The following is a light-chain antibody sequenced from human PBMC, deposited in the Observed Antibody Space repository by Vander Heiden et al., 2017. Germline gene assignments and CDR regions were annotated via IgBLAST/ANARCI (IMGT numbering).Light chain of an antibody. Sequence: QSVLTQPLSVSAAPPQRVTISCTGSSSNIGAGYDVHWYQQLPGAAPKLLINGNTNRPSGGPDRFSGSKSGTAASLAITGLQAEDEADYYCQSYDSRLTGHVVFGGGTKLTVL. CDR2: GNT. CDR1: SSNIGAGYD. J-gene: IGLJ2*01. V-gene: IGLV1-40*01. CDR3: QSYDSRLTGHVV.